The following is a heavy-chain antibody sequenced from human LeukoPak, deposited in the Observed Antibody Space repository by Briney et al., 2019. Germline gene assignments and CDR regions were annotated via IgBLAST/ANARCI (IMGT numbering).Heavy chain of an antibody. CDR2: ISSSSSYI. J-gene: IGHJ4*02. Sequence: GGPLRLFCAASGFTFSSYSINWVRQAPGKGLEWVSSISSSSSYIYYADSVKGRFTISRDNAKNSLYLQMNSLRAEDTAVYYCARGRSGWSPPIDYWGQGTLVTVSS. D-gene: IGHD6-19*01. CDR1: GFTFSSYS. V-gene: IGHV3-21*01. CDR3: ARGRSGWSPPIDY.